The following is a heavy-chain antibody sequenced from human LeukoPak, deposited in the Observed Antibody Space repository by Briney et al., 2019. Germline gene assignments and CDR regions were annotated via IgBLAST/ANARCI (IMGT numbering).Heavy chain of an antibody. CDR2: IYTSGTT. Sequence: SQTLSLTCTVSGGSISSGSYYWSRIRQPAGKGLEWIGRIYTSGTTNYNPSLKSRVTISVDTSKNQFSLKLSSVTAADTAIYYCARDEYTIFGVVAPGAFDIWGQGTMVTVSS. CDR1: GGSISSGSYY. V-gene: IGHV4-61*02. J-gene: IGHJ3*02. D-gene: IGHD3-3*01. CDR3: ARDEYTIFGVVAPGAFDI.